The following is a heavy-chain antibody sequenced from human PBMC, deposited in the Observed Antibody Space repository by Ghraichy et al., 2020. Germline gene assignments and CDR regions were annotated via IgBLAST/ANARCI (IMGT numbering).Heavy chain of an antibody. D-gene: IGHD3-22*01. CDR3: ARHSLYYYDSSSYYYIDP. CDR2: IYYSGST. CDR1: GGSISSNNYY. V-gene: IGHV4-39*01. Sequence: SETLSLTCIVSGGSISSNNYYWGWIRQPPGKGLEWIGSIYYSGSTYYNPSLKSRVTISVDTSKNQFSLKLSSVTAADTAVYYCARHSLYYYDSSSYYYIDPWGQGTLVTVSS. J-gene: IGHJ5*02.